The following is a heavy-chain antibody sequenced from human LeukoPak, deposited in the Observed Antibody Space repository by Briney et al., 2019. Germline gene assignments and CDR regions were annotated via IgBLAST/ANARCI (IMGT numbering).Heavy chain of an antibody. CDR2: IFHSGST. D-gene: IGHD4-23*01. CDR1: GGSFSSNDW. Sequence: SETLSLTCAVSGGSFSSNDWWSWVRQSPGKGLEWIGEIFHSGSTNYNPSLKSRVTISVDKSKNQFSLKLRFVTAADTAVSYCTRVNGGNRFDYWGQGTLVTVSS. J-gene: IGHJ4*02. CDR3: TRVNGGNRFDY. V-gene: IGHV4-4*02.